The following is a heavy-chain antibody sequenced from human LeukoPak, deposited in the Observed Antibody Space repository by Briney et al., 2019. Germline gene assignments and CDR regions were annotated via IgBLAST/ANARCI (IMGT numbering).Heavy chain of an antibody. CDR2: IYPGDSDT. D-gene: IGHD3-3*01. J-gene: IGHJ4*02. Sequence: GESLKISCKGSGYSFTSYWIGWVRQMPGKGLEWMGIIYPGDSDTRYSPSFQGQVTISADKSISTAYLQWSSLKASDTAIYYCARGRSRYYDFWSGYYPFDYWGLGTLVTVSS. V-gene: IGHV5-51*01. CDR3: ARGRSRYYDFWSGYYPFDY. CDR1: GYSFTSYW.